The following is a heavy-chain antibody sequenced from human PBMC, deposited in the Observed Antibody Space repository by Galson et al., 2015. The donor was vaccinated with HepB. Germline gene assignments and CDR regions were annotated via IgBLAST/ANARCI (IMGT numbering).Heavy chain of an antibody. J-gene: IGHJ4*02. CDR1: GFIFSNYG. D-gene: IGHD2-8*01. V-gene: IGHV3-33*01. CDR3: ARDSGNGGSQD. CDR2: IWYDGTYK. Sequence: SLRLSCAASGFIFSNYGMQWVRQAPGKGLEWVAHIWYDGTYKHYADSVTGRFTISRDNAKNTLFLQMNSLRAEDTAVYYCARDSGNGGSQDWGQGTLVSVSS.